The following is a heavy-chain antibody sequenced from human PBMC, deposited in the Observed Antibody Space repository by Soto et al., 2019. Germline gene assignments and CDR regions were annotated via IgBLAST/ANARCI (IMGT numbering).Heavy chain of an antibody. V-gene: IGHV1-2*04. J-gene: IGHJ6*03. CDR2: INPNRGGT. CDR3: ARDQGIAAAGLPVYYMDV. D-gene: IGHD6-13*01. Sequence: GASVKVSFKASGYTFTGYYMHWVRQAPGQGLEWKGWINPNRGGTNYTQKIQGWVTMTRDTSISTAYMELSRLRSDDTAVYHFARDQGIAAAGLPVYYMDVWGKGTTVTVSS. CDR1: GYTFTGYY.